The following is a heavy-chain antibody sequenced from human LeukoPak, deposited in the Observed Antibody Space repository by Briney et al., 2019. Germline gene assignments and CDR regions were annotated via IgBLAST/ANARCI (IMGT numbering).Heavy chain of an antibody. Sequence: SVTLSLPCTVSGGLINSYYWLWMRQPPGKGLVWVGYIYYSGSTNYTPYLKSRVTISVDTSKNQFSLKLSSVTAADTAVYYCARGGLAAAGIDYWGQGTLVTVSS. CDR1: GGLINSYY. J-gene: IGHJ4*02. CDR3: ARGGLAAAGIDY. V-gene: IGHV4-59*01. CDR2: IYYSGST. D-gene: IGHD6-13*01.